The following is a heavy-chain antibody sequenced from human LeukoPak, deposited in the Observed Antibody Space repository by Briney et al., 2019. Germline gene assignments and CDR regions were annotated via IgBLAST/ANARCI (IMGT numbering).Heavy chain of an antibody. D-gene: IGHD2/OR15-2a*01. V-gene: IGHV3-74*01. Sequence: GGSLRLSCAASGNYWMHWVRQVPGKGLVWVSHINSDGSWTNYADSVKGRFTISKDNAKNTVYLQMNSLRAEDTAVYYCVSFYETYWGRGTLVTVSS. CDR3: VSFYETY. CDR1: GNYW. CDR2: INSDGSWT. J-gene: IGHJ4*02.